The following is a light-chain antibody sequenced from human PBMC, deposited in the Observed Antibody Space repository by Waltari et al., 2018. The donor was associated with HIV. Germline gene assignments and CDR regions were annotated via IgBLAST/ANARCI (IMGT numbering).Light chain of an antibody. J-gene: IGKJ2*01. CDR3: QQTFSPPRR. CDR2: GAS. Sequence: NWYHQSPGEAPTLLIFGASTLHDGVSSRFSGSGSETDFTLSIAGLQREDSGTYFCQQTFSPPRRFGPGT. V-gene: IGKV1-39*01.